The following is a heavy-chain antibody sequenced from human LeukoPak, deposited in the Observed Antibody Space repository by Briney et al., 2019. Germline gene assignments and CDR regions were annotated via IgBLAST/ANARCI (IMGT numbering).Heavy chain of an antibody. CDR3: ARGSMGGSGSYYRDYYYGMDV. CDR2: ILNGGST. Sequence: SETLSLTCTVSGGSISNYYWTWIRQPPGKGLEWIGRILNGGSTNYNPSLKSRVTMSVDTSKNQFSLNLNSVTAADTAVYYCARGSMGGSGSYYRDYYYGMDVWGQGTTVTVSS. J-gene: IGHJ6*02. V-gene: IGHV4-4*07. CDR1: GGSISNYY. D-gene: IGHD3-10*01.